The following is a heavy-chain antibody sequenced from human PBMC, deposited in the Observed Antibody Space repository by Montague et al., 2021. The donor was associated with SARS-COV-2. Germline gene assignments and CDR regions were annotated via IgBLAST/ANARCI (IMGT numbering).Heavy chain of an antibody. D-gene: IGHD3/OR15-3a*01. Sequence: SLRLSCAASGFIFSSYEMNWVRQAPGKGLEWISYISSSGGGSTXXXTXXXKGRFAISRDNAKNSLYLQVNRLRVEDTAIYYCARDRDWDDWCGMDVWGQGTTVTVSS. CDR2: ISSSGGGSTX. CDR3: ARDRDWDDWCGMDV. CDR1: GFIFSSYE. J-gene: IGHJ6*02. V-gene: IGHV3-48*03.